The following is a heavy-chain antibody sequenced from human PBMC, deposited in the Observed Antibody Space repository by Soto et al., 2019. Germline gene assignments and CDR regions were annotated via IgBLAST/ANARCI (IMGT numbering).Heavy chain of an antibody. CDR3: RDGHYSGR. V-gene: IGHV3-7*01. CDR1: GSTFSTLW. Sequence: VGSLRLSCAVSGSTFSTLWMSGVLQAPGKGLEWVANINHDGSERHYVDAVKGRFSISRDNTKNSRYLEMNNLRDEDTAIYYCRDGHYSGRWGQGTLVTVSS. CDR2: INHDGSER. J-gene: IGHJ4*02.